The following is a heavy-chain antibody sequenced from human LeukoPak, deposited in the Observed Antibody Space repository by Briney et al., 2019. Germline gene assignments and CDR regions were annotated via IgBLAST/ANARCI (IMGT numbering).Heavy chain of an antibody. V-gene: IGHV4-34*01. D-gene: IGHD3-22*01. Sequence: PSETLSLTCAVYGGSFSGYYWSWIRQPPGKGLEWIGEINHSGSTNYNPSLKSRVTISVDTSKNQFSLKLSSVTAADTAVYYCASTYYYYDSSGYYHAWFDPWGQGTLVTVSS. J-gene: IGHJ5*02. CDR3: ASTYYYYDSSGYYHAWFDP. CDR1: GGSFSGYY. CDR2: INHSGST.